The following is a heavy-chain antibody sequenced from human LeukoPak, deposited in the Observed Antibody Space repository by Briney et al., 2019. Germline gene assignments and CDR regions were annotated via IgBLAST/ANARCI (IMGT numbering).Heavy chain of an antibody. Sequence: GASVKVSCKASGYTFTGYYMHWVRQAPGQGLEWMGWINPNSGGTNYAQKFQGRVTMTRDTSISTAYMELSRLRSDDTAVYYCARDLNIVVVTAIPDWGQGTLVTVS. D-gene: IGHD2-21*02. V-gene: IGHV1-2*02. CDR1: GYTFTGYY. CDR2: INPNSGGT. CDR3: ARDLNIVVVTAIPD. J-gene: IGHJ4*02.